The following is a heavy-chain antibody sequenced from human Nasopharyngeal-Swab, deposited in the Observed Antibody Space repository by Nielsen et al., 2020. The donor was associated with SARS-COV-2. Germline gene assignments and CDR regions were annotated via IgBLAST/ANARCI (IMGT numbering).Heavy chain of an antibody. Sequence: SETLSLTCTVSGGSISSYYWSWVRQPPGKGLEWIAYVYYSGSTKYNPSLKSRVTISVDRAKNQVSLKLTSVTAADTAVYYCARGDILTPYYYMDVRGRGTTVAVSS. J-gene: IGHJ6*03. CDR3: ARGDILTPYYYMDV. CDR2: VYYSGST. D-gene: IGHD3-9*01. CDR1: GGSISSYY. V-gene: IGHV4-59*01.